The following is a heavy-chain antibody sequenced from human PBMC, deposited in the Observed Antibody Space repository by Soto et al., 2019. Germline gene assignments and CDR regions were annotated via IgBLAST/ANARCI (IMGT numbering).Heavy chain of an antibody. D-gene: IGHD4-17*01. CDR1: GFSLSSKGMR. Sequence: SGPTLVNPTQTLTLTCTFSGFSLSSKGMRVSWIRQPPGKALEWLARIDWADDKFYSPSLRTRLTISKDTSKNQVVLTMTNVDPKDTATYYCARSPGGFTVATYFFDYWGQGTLVTVS. J-gene: IGHJ4*02. V-gene: IGHV2-70*04. CDR2: IDWADDK. CDR3: ARSPGGFTVATYFFDY.